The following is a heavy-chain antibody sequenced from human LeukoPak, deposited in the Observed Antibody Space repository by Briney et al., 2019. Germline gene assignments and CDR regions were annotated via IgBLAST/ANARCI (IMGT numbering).Heavy chain of an antibody. Sequence: SVKVSCKASGGTFNSYAISWVRQAPGQGLEWMGGITPIFGTANYAQKFQGRVTVTADKSTNTAYMELSSLRSQDTAVYYCAMFLGYCSGGSCPFDPWGQGTLVTVSS. J-gene: IGHJ5*02. CDR1: GGTFNSYA. V-gene: IGHV1-69*06. D-gene: IGHD2-15*01. CDR3: AMFLGYCSGGSCPFDP. CDR2: ITPIFGTA.